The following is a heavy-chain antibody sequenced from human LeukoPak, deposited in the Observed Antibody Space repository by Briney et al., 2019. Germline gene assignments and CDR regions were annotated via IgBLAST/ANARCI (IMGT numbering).Heavy chain of an antibody. J-gene: IGHJ6*03. V-gene: IGHV3-7*01. CDR3: ARPPGERYCSGGSCYFHYYYMDV. CDR1: GFTFSSYW. Sequence: GGSLRLSCAASGFTFSSYWMSWVRQAPGKGLEWVAHIKQDGSEKYYVDSVKGRFTISRDNARNSLYLQMNSQRAEDTGVYYCARPPGERYCSGGSCYFHYYYMDVWGKGTTVTVPS. D-gene: IGHD2-15*01. CDR2: IKQDGSEK.